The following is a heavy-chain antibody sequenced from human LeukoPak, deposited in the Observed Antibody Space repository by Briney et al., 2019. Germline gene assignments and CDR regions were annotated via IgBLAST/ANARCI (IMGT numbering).Heavy chain of an antibody. D-gene: IGHD4-17*01. CDR1: GGSISSSSYY. V-gene: IGHV4-39*01. CDR2: IYYSGST. Sequence: SETLSLTCTVSGGSISSSSYYWCWIRQPPGKGLEWIGSIYYSGSTYHNPSLKSRVTISVDTSKNQFSLRLSSVTAADTAVYYCARLPTVTFFDYWGQGTLVTVSS. J-gene: IGHJ4*02. CDR3: ARLPTVTFFDY.